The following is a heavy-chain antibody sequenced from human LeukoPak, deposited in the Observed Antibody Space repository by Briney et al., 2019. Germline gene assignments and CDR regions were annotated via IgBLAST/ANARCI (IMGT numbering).Heavy chain of an antibody. Sequence: SETLSLTCTVSGGSISPYYWSWIRQPPGKGLEWIGYIYYSGSTNYNPSLKSRVTISVDTSKNQFSLKLSSVTAADTAVYYCARLQAEADTMIVVGLGAFDIWGQGTMVTVSS. CDR3: ARLQAEADTMIVVGLGAFDI. CDR2: IYYSGST. CDR1: GGSISPYY. V-gene: IGHV4-59*08. J-gene: IGHJ3*02. D-gene: IGHD3-22*01.